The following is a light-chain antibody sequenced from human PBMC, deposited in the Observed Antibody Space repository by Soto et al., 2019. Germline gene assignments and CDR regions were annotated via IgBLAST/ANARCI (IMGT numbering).Light chain of an antibody. Sequence: DIQLTQSPCSLSASIVDRVTIACRASQFIDSYLNWYQQKPGKAPKLLIYAASSLQSGVSSRFSGSGSGTDFTLTINSLQPEDFATYYCQQSYSTTRTFGQGTKVDIK. V-gene: IGKV1-39*01. CDR1: QFIDSY. CDR2: AAS. CDR3: QQSYSTTRT. J-gene: IGKJ1*01.